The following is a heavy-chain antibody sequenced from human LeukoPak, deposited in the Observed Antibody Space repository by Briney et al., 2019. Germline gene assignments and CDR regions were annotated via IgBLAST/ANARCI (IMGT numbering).Heavy chain of an antibody. Sequence: CLRLSCAPATFSPTTYCMTWVRPAPENGLGWVAARGASGAGTEYGDSVKGRVTITRDDSKNTLYLIMNSLGAEDRAVYYCARRMEYSYALDVWGQGTTVTVSS. D-gene: IGHD3-16*01. J-gene: IGHJ6*02. CDR3: ARRMEYSYALDV. CDR1: TFSPTTYC. CDR2: RGASGAGT. V-gene: IGHV3-23*01.